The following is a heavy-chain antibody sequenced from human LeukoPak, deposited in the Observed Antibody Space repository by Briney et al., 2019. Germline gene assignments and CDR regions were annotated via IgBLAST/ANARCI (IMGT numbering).Heavy chain of an antibody. CDR1: GDSINSHY. V-gene: IGHV4-59*11. Sequence: PSETLSPTCTVFGDSINSHYWSWVRQAPGKGLEWIGYIFYSGNTNYSPSLKSRVTISIDTSKKQFSLRLTSVTTADTAVYFCARTGDYSRSTGGWFDPWGQGTLVTVSS. J-gene: IGHJ5*02. D-gene: IGHD4-11*01. CDR3: ARTGDYSRSTGGWFDP. CDR2: IFYSGNT.